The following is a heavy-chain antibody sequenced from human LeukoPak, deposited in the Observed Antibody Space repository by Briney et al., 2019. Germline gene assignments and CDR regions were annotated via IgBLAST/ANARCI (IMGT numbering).Heavy chain of an antibody. J-gene: IGHJ4*02. CDR3: ARALIDYGDYYFDY. Sequence: PSETLSLTCTVSGGSISSSSYYWGWIRQPPGKGLEWIGSIYYSGSTYYNPSLKSRVTISVDTSKNQFSLKLSSVTAADTAVYYCARALIDYGDYYFDYWGQGTLVTVSS. V-gene: IGHV4-39*01. CDR1: GGSISSSSYY. D-gene: IGHD4-17*01. CDR2: IYYSGST.